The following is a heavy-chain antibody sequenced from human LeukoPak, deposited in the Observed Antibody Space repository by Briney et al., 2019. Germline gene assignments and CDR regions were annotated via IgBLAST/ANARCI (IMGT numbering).Heavy chain of an antibody. CDR1: GGSVSSGSYY. CDR3: ARDRGAAGVSYYYGLDV. V-gene: IGHV4-61*01. CDR2: VYYSGST. J-gene: IGHJ6*02. Sequence: PSETLSLTCTVSGGSVSSGSYYWSWIRQPPGKGLEWIGYVYYSGSTNYNPSLKSRVTISVDTSKNQFSLKLSSVTAADTAVYYCARDRGAAGVSYYYGLDVWGQGTTVTVSS. D-gene: IGHD6-13*01.